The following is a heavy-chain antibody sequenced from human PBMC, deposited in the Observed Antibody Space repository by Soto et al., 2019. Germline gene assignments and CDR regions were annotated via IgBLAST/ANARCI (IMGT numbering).Heavy chain of an antibody. CDR1: GYSFTSFP. V-gene: IGHV1-3*01. J-gene: IGHJ4*02. D-gene: IGHD3-10*01. CDR2: INAANGYT. Sequence: QVQLVQSGAEVKKPGASVKVSCKASGYSFTSFPIHCVRQAPGQGLECMGWINAANGYTRYSQKFQGRVTITRDTPATTAYMDLSSLTSEDTAVYYCARGGGLDDWGQGPLITVSS. CDR3: ARGGGLDD.